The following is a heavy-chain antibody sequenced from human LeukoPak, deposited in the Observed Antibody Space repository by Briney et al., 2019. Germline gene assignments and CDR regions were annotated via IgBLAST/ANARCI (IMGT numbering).Heavy chain of an antibody. Sequence: GGSLRLSCAASGFTFSSYSMNWVRQAPGKGLEWVSYISSSSSTIYYADSVKGRFTISRDNAKNSLYLQMNSLRAEDTAVYYCASPYYDSSGPRSFDAFDIWGQGTMVTVSS. J-gene: IGHJ3*02. D-gene: IGHD3-22*01. V-gene: IGHV3-48*04. CDR3: ASPYYDSSGPRSFDAFDI. CDR2: ISSSSSTI. CDR1: GFTFSSYS.